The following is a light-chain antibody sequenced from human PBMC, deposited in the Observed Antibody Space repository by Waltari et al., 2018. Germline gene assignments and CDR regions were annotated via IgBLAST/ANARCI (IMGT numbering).Light chain of an antibody. Sequence: QSALTQPASVSGSPGQSIAISCSGSSPAIGAHYFVSWYQQHPGNAPKLIIFDVSSRPSGISYRFSGSKFGNTASLTISGLQAEDEADYYCSSYTRGRTYVFGSGTKVTVL. V-gene: IGLV2-14*03. CDR2: DVS. CDR1: SPAIGAHYF. J-gene: IGLJ1*01. CDR3: SSYTRGRTYV.